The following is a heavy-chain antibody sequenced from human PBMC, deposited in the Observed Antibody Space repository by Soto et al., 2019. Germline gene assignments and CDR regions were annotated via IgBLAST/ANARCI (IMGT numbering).Heavy chain of an antibody. J-gene: IGHJ6*02. CDR3: ARGWSHKVDTAMVSRGYYYGMDV. V-gene: IGHV4-34*01. Sequence: SETLSLTCAVYGGSFSGYYWSWIRQPPGKGLEWIGEINHSGSNNYNPSLKSRVTISVDTSKNQFSLKLSSVTAADTAVYYCARGWSHKVDTAMVSRGYYYGMDVWGQGTTVTVSS. D-gene: IGHD5-18*01. CDR1: GGSFSGYY. CDR2: INHSGSN.